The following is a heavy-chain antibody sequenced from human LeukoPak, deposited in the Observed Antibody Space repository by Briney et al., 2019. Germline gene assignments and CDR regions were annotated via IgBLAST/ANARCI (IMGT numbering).Heavy chain of an antibody. CDR3: AKLVTWNYYDSSGSYFDY. V-gene: IGHV3-23*01. J-gene: IGHJ4*02. CDR1: GFTFSSYG. D-gene: IGHD3-22*01. Sequence: GGSLRLSCAASGFTFSSYGMSWVRQAPGKGLEWVSAISGSGGSTYYADSVKGRFTISRDNSKNTLYLQMNSLRAEDTAVYYCAKLVTWNYYDSSGSYFDYWGQGTLVTVSS. CDR2: ISGSGGST.